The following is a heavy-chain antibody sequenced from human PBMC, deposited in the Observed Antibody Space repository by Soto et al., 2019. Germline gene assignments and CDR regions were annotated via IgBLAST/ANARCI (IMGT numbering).Heavy chain of an antibody. J-gene: IGHJ6*02. CDR2: IWYDGSNK. CDR1: GFTFSSYG. Sequence: GGSLRLSCAASGFTFSSYGMHWVRQAPGKGLEWVAVIWYDGSNKYYADSVKGRFTISRDNSKNTLYLQMNSLRAEDTAVYYCARVSGDYGDYLLSYYYYGMDVWGQGTTVTVSS. D-gene: IGHD4-17*01. V-gene: IGHV3-33*01. CDR3: ARVSGDYGDYLLSYYYYGMDV.